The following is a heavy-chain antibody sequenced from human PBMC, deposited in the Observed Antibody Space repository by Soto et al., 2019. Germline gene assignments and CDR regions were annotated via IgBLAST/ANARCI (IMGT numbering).Heavy chain of an antibody. J-gene: IGHJ4*02. Sequence: QVQLVESGGGLVKPGGSLRLSCAASGFTFSDYYMSWIRQAPGKGLEWVSYISSSSSYTNYADSVKGRFTISRDNAKNSLTLRMNSLRAEDTAVYYCASVLLGPPHEKAFDYWGQGTLVTVSS. CDR1: GFTFSDYY. V-gene: IGHV3-11*05. CDR3: ASVLLGPPHEKAFDY. D-gene: IGHD3-10*01. CDR2: ISSSSSYT.